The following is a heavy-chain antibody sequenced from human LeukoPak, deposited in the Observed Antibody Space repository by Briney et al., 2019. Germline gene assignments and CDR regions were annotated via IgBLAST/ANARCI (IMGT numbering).Heavy chain of an antibody. CDR3: ARASYYYDSSGYYLFDY. D-gene: IGHD3-22*01. CDR1: GGSISSYY. J-gene: IGHJ4*02. V-gene: IGHV4-59*01. Sequence: PSETLSLTCTVSGGSISSYYWSWIRQPPGKGLECVGYIYYSGSTNYNPSLKSRVTISVDTSKNQFSLKLSSVTAADTAVYYCARASYYYDSSGYYLFDYWGQGTLVTVSS. CDR2: IYYSGST.